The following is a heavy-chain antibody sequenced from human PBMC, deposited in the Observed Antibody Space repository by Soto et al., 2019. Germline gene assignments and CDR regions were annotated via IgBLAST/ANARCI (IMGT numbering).Heavy chain of an antibody. CDR2: INHSGTT. D-gene: IGHD6-6*01. CDR3: ASGKTRTARPSLRYYYYGLDV. Sequence: SETLSLTCTIYGGSFSGYYWTWIRQPPGKGLEWIGEINHSGTTNYSPSLKRRVSISVDTSKDKSSLNLSSVTAADTAVYYCASGKTRTARPSLRYYYYGLDVWGQGTTVTVSS. J-gene: IGHJ6*02. CDR1: GGSFSGYY. V-gene: IGHV4-34*01.